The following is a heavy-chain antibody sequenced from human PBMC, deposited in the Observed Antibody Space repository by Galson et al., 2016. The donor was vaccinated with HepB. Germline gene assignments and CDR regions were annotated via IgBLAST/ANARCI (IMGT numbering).Heavy chain of an antibody. V-gene: IGHV3-23*01. J-gene: IGHJ4*02. Sequence: SLRLSCAASGFTFRSYAVSWVRQAPGKGLEWVSTMTDSGGSTYYADSVKGRFTISRDNSKNTLFLQMNSLRVEDTAMYYCAKRTSHDYGALLDYWGQGTLVTVSS. CDR3: AKRTSHDYGALLDY. CDR2: MTDSGGST. D-gene: IGHD4-17*01. CDR1: GFTFRSYA.